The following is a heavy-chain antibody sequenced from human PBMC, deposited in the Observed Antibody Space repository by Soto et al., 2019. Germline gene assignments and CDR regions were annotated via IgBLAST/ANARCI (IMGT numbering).Heavy chain of an antibody. CDR2: IYSSGST. CDR1: GGSISSFY. Sequence: QVQLQESGPGLVKPSETLSLTCTVSGGSISSFYWSWIRQPAGKRLEWIGRIYSSGSTNYNPSLESLVTLSVDTSKNHFSLKVMSVTAADTAVYYCARDRLGEDQQPFDYWGQGILVTVTS. J-gene: IGHJ4*02. D-gene: IGHD6-13*01. CDR3: ARDRLGEDQQPFDY. V-gene: IGHV4-4*07.